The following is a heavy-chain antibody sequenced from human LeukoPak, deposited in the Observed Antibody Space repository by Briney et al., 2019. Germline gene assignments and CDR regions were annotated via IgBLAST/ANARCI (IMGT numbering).Heavy chain of an antibody. CDR1: GFTFSTYF. CDR3: ARTSGDY. J-gene: IGHJ4*02. V-gene: IGHV3-21*01. CDR2: ISSSSYM. Sequence: PGGSLRLSCAASGFTFSTYFLNWVRQAPGKGLEWVSSISSSSYMYYADSVKGRFTISRDNPKNSLYLQMNSLRAEDTAVYYCARTSGDYWGQGTLVTVSS. D-gene: IGHD3-10*01.